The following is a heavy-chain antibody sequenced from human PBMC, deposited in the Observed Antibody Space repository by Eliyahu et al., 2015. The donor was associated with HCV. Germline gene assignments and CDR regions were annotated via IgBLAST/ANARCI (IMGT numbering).Heavy chain of an antibody. CDR1: GFTFSNHP. J-gene: IGHJ4*02. CDR3: ARGYTGSCIDK. Sequence: QVQLVESGGGVVQPGGSLRXSXAASGFTFSNHPMHWLRQAPGEGLEWVALISYDENNEYYLDSVKGRFTISRDNLKNMVYLQMNSLRAEDTAIYYCARGYTGSCIDKWGQGTLVTVSS. V-gene: IGHV3-30*04. D-gene: IGHD1-26*01. CDR2: ISYDENNE.